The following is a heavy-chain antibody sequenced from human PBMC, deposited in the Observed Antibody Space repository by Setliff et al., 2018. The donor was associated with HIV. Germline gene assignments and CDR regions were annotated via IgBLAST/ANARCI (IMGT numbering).Heavy chain of an antibody. Sequence: GGSLRLSCAASGFTFSNYVINWVRQAPGKGLEWSSGISGSGGSTYYADSVKGRFTISRDTSKNTLYLQMNSLSAEDTAVYYCARRAYCSSTTCFDNWGQGTLVTVSS. V-gene: IGHV3-23*01. CDR2: ISGSGGST. J-gene: IGHJ4*02. CDR1: GFTFSNYV. D-gene: IGHD2-2*01. CDR3: ARRAYCSSTTCFDN.